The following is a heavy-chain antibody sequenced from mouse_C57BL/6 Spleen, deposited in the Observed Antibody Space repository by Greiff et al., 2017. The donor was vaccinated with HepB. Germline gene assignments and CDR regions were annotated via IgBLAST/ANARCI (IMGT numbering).Heavy chain of an antibody. Sequence: EVQLQESGGDLVKPGGSLKLSCAASGFTFSSYGMSWVRQTPDKRLEWVATISSGGSYTYYPDSVKGRFTISRDNAKNTLYLQMSSLKSEDTAMYYCARQDYDGWFAYWGQGTLVTVSA. CDR1: GFTFSSYG. J-gene: IGHJ3*01. V-gene: IGHV5-6*01. CDR2: ISSGGSYT. D-gene: IGHD2-4*01. CDR3: ARQDYDGWFAY.